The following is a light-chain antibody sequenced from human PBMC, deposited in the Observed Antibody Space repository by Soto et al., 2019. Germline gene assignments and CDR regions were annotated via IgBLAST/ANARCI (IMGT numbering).Light chain of an antibody. J-gene: IGKJ4*01. Sequence: EVVLTQSPGTLSLSPGERTTLSCRASQSVSSNFLAWYQRKPGQAPRLLIYGASSRTTGIPDRFSGSGSGTDFTLTISRLEPEDFAVYYCQQYYRSPPTFGGGNKVEI. CDR1: QSVSSNF. CDR2: GAS. V-gene: IGKV3-20*01. CDR3: QQYYRSPPT.